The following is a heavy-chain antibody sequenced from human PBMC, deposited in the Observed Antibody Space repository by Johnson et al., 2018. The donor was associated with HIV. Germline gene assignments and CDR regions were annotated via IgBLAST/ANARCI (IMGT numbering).Heavy chain of an antibody. J-gene: IGHJ3*02. CDR2: IAASGDST. CDR1: GFTFNTYV. Sequence: EVQLVESGGGLVQRGGSLRLSCAASGFTFNTYVMNWVRQAPGKGLEWVSLIAASGDSTYYADSVRGRFTISRDNSKNTLYLQMNSLRAEDTAVYYCVNWAYYYGSGYAFDIWGQGTMVTVSS. CDR3: VNWAYYYGSGYAFDI. D-gene: IGHD3-10*01. V-gene: IGHV3-23*04.